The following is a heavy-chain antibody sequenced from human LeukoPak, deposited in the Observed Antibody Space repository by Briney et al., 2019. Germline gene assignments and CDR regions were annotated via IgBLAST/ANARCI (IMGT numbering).Heavy chain of an antibody. CDR2: IYSGGTT. Sequence: GGSLRLSCAASGFTVGDNYMTWVRQAPGKGLEWVSLIYSGGTTEYADSVKGRFSISRDISKNTLSLQLSSLRAEDTAVYYCAGGTDFWSGYSFDSWGQGTLVTVSS. CDR1: GFTVGDNY. J-gene: IGHJ4*02. CDR3: AGGTDFWSGYSFDS. D-gene: IGHD3-3*01. V-gene: IGHV3-53*01.